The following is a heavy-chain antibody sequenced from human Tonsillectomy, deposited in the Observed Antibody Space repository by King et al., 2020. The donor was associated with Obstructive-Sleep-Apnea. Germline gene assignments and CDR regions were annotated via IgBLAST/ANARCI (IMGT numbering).Heavy chain of an antibody. D-gene: IGHD6-19*01. Sequence: VQLVESGGGLVQPGRSLRLSCAASGFTFDDYAMHWVRQAPGKGLEWVSGISWNSGSIGYADSVKGRFTISRDNAKNSLYLQMNSLRAEDTALYYCAKDSRAVAGQGEMDYWGQGTLVTVSS. CDR3: AKDSRAVAGQGEMDY. J-gene: IGHJ4*02. CDR2: ISWNSGSI. V-gene: IGHV3-9*01. CDR1: GFTFDDYA.